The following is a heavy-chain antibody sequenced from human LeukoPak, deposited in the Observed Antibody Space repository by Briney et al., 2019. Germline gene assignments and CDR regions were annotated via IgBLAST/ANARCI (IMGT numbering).Heavy chain of an antibody. V-gene: IGHV4-34*01. Sequence: PSETLSLTCAVYGGSFSGYYWSWIRQPPGKGLEWIGEINHSGSTNYNPSLKSRVTISVDTSKNQFSLKLSSVTAADTAVYYCARDHPKKYWYFDLWGRGTLVTVSS. CDR2: INHSGST. CDR1: GGSFSGYY. CDR3: ARDHPKKYWYFDL. J-gene: IGHJ2*01.